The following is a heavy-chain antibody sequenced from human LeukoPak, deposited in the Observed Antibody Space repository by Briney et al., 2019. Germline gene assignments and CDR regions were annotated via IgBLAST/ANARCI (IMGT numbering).Heavy chain of an antibody. V-gene: IGHV3-21*01. CDR3: VRGDRRDF. D-gene: IGHD2-21*02. CDR2: ISSSSSSK. J-gene: IGHJ4*02. CDR1: RFTFNTDT. Sequence: PGGSLRLSWAASRFTFNTDTMNWVRQAPGKGLEWHSSISSSSSSKYYADSVRGRFIISRDNAKKSLYLQMNSLRAEDTAVYYCVRGDRRDFWGQGTLVTVSS.